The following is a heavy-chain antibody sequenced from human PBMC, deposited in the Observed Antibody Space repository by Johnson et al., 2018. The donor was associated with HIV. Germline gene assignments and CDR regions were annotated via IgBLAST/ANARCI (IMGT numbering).Heavy chain of an antibody. Sequence: QVQLVESGGGVVQPGRSLRLSCAASGFTFSSYGMHWVRQAPGKGLEWVAVISYDGSNKYYADSVKGRFTISRDNSKNTLYLQMNSLRPDDTAVYYCARGGSSWYLRAFDIWGQGTMVTVSS. CDR2: ISYDGSNK. D-gene: IGHD6-13*01. CDR3: ARGGSSWYLRAFDI. J-gene: IGHJ3*02. CDR1: GFTFSSYG. V-gene: IGHV3-30*03.